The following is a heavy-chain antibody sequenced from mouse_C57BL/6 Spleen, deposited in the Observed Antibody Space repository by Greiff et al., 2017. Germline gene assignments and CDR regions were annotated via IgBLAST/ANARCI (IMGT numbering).Heavy chain of an antibody. CDR3: AREATYSYAMDY. V-gene: IGHV1-81*01. Sequence: VKLMESGAELARPGASVKLSCKASGYTFTSYGISWVKQRTGQGLEWIGEIYPRSGNTYYNEKFKGKATLTADKSSSTAYMELRSLTSEDSAVYFCAREATYSYAMDYWGQGTSVTVSS. D-gene: IGHD2-10*01. CDR2: IYPRSGNT. CDR1: GYTFTSYG. J-gene: IGHJ4*01.